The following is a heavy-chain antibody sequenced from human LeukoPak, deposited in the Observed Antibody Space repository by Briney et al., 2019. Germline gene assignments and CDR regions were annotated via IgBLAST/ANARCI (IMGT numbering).Heavy chain of an antibody. Sequence: ASVKVSCKASGYTFTSSDINWVRQATGQGLEWMGWMNPNSGNTGYAQKFQGRVTMTRNTSISTAYMELSSLRSEDTAVYYCARGGSGYYYNGYWGQGTLVTVSS. CDR3: ARGGSGYYYNGY. CDR2: MNPNSGNT. V-gene: IGHV1-8*01. J-gene: IGHJ4*02. D-gene: IGHD3-22*01. CDR1: GYTFTSSD.